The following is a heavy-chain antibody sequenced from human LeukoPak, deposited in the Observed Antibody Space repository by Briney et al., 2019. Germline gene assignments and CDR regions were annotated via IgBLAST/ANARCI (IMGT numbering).Heavy chain of an antibody. V-gene: IGHV1-69*04. J-gene: IGHJ3*02. CDR1: GGTFSSYA. CDR3: ARVGYYGSGSSDAFDI. CDR2: IIPILGIA. D-gene: IGHD3-10*01. Sequence: ASVKVSCKASGGTFSSYAISWVRQAPGQGLEWMGRIIPILGIANYAQKFQGRVTITADKSTSTAYMELSSLRSEDTAVYYCARVGYYGSGSSDAFDIWGQGTMVTVSS.